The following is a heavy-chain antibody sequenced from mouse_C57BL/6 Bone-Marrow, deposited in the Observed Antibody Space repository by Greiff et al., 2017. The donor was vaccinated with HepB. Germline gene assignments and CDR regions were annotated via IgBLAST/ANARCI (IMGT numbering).Heavy chain of an antibody. CDR3: ARSSWLVYDGYLFDY. D-gene: IGHD2-3*01. J-gene: IGHJ2*01. CDR2: IYPGGGYT. Sequence: VQLQQYGAELVRPGTSVKMSCKASGYTFTNYWIGWAKQRPGHGLEWIGDIYPGGGYTNYNEKFKGKATLTADKSSSTAYMQFSSLTSEDSAIYYCARSSWLVYDGYLFDYWGQGTTLTVSS. CDR1: GYTFTNYW. V-gene: IGHV1-63*01.